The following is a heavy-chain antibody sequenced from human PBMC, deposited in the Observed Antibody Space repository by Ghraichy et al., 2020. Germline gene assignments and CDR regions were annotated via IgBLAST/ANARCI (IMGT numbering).Heavy chain of an antibody. V-gene: IGHV4-59*01. CDR1: GGSISGYY. CDR3: ARDYLSVTTVTSYYMDV. CDR2: IYYSGST. Sequence: SETLSLTCTVSGGSISGYYWSWIRQPPGKGLEWIGYIYYSGSTNYNPSLKSRVTISVDTSKNQFSLKLSSVTAADTAVYYCARDYLSVTTVTSYYMDVWGKGTTVTVSS. D-gene: IGHD4-17*01. J-gene: IGHJ6*03.